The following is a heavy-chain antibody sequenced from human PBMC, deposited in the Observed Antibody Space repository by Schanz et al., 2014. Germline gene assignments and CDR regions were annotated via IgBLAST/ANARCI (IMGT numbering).Heavy chain of an antibody. CDR3: ARSGSSNWYFFDY. Sequence: QVQLLQSGAEVKKPGASMKVSCKASGYTFTTYYMLWVRQAPGQGLEWMGIINPSGGSTRYGQKFQGRITMTRDTSTSTAYMEVSSLRSEDTAVYYCARSGSSNWYFFDYWGQGTLVTVSS. D-gene: IGHD6-13*01. CDR1: GYTFTTYY. CDR2: INPSGGST. J-gene: IGHJ4*02. V-gene: IGHV1-46*01.